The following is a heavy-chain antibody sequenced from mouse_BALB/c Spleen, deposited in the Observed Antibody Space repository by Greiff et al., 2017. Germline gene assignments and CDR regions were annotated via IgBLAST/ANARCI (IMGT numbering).Heavy chain of an antibody. J-gene: IGHJ1*01. CDR2: INSNGGST. D-gene: IGHD1-1*01. CDR3: ARDYYGSSYNWYFDG. CDR1: GFTFSSYY. V-gene: IGHV5-6-2*01. Sequence: EVQRVESGGGLVKLGGSLKLSCAASGFTFSSYYMSWVRQTPEKRLELVAAINSNGGSTYYPDTVKGRFTISRDNAKNTLYLQMSSLKSEDTALYYCARDYYGSSYNWYFDGWGAGTTVTVSS.